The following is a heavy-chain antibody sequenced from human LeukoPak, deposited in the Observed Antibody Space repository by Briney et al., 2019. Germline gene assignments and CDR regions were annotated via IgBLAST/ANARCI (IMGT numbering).Heavy chain of an antibody. J-gene: IGHJ5*02. CDR3: ARDTMVRGVNWFDP. D-gene: IGHD3-10*01. CDR1: GYTFTSYD. Sequence: ASVKVSCKASGYTFTSYDINWVRQATGQGLEWMGWMNPNSGNTGYAQKFQGRVTMTRNTSISTAYMELSSLRSEDTAVYYCARDTMVRGVNWFDPWGQGTLVTVSS. CDR2: MNPNSGNT. V-gene: IGHV1-8*01.